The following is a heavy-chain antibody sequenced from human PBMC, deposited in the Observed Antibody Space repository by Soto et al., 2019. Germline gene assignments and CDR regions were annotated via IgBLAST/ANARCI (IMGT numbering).Heavy chain of an antibody. V-gene: IGHV3-33*01. J-gene: IGHJ3*02. CDR3: ARDSSITMLVVVNPGAAFDI. CDR1: GFTFSSYG. CDR2: IWYDGSNK. Sequence: PGGSLRLSCAASGFTFSSYGMHWVRQAPGKGLEWVAVIWYDGSNKYYADSVKGRFTISRDNSKNTLYLQMNSLRAEDTAVYYCARDSSITMLVVVNPGAAFDIWGQGTMVTASS. D-gene: IGHD3-22*01.